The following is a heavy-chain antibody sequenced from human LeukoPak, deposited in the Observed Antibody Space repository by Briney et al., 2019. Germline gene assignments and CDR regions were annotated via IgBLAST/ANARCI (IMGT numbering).Heavy chain of an antibody. CDR3: ARGSEQWLANGGYYYYGMDV. Sequence: PSETLSLTCTVSGGSISSYYWSWIRQPPGKGLEWIGYIYYSGSTNYNPSLKSRVTTSVDTSKNQFSLKLSSVTAADTAVYYCARGSEQWLANGGYYYYGMDVWGQGTTVTVSS. CDR1: GGSISSYY. V-gene: IGHV4-59*01. J-gene: IGHJ6*02. D-gene: IGHD6-19*01. CDR2: IYYSGST.